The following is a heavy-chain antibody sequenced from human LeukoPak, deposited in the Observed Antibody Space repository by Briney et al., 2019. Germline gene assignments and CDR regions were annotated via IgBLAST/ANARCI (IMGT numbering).Heavy chain of an antibody. V-gene: IGHV3-20*04. CDR3: ARRYCSSTSCYSGLFDP. J-gene: IGHJ5*02. CDR1: GFTFEDYG. D-gene: IGHD2-2*01. CDR2: INWNGGST. Sequence: PGGSQRLSCAASGFTFEDYGMTWVRQAPGKGLDWVSGINWNGGSTGYADSVKGRFTISRDNAKNSLYLQMNSLRVEDTALYYCARRYCSSTSCYSGLFDPWGQGTLVTVSS.